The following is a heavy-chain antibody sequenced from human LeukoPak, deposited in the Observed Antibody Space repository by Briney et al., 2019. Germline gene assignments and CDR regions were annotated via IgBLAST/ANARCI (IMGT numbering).Heavy chain of an antibody. J-gene: IGHJ4*02. Sequence: PGGSLRLSCAASGFTVSHNYMSWVRQAPGKGLEWVSVVYAGGTTYYADSVKGRFTISRDNSKNTLYLQMNSLRAEDTAVYYCARGSGSGLRFDSWGQGTLVTVSS. V-gene: IGHV3-66*01. CDR1: GFTVSHNY. CDR3: ARGSGSGLRFDS. D-gene: IGHD3-10*01. CDR2: VYAGGTT.